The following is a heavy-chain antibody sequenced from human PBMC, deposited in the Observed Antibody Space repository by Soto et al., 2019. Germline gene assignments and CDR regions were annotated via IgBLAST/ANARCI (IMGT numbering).Heavy chain of an antibody. J-gene: IGHJ4*02. CDR1: GGSISNSSYL. Sequence: QLQLQESGPRLVKPSETLSLTCTVSGGSISNSSYLWGWIRQPPGKGLQCIGSVSYSGSTYYNPSLYSRVSIAGDTSKSQSSLRLSSVTAADTAVYYCSRIAVSGPITGFDYWGQGALVTVSS. D-gene: IGHD6-19*01. CDR2: VSYSGST. CDR3: SRIAVSGPITGFDY. V-gene: IGHV4-39*01.